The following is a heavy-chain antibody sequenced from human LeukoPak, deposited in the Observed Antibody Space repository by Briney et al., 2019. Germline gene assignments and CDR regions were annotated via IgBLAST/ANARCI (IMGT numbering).Heavy chain of an antibody. CDR2: ISYDGSNK. CDR3: ARGRDGYNY. V-gene: IGHV3-30-3*01. CDR1: GFTFSSYA. D-gene: IGHD5-24*01. Sequence: PGGSLRLSCAASGFTFSSYAMHWVRQAPGKGLEWVAVISYDGSNKYYADSVKGRFTISRDNSKNTPYLQMNSLRAEDTAVYYCARGRDGYNYWGQGTLVTVSS. J-gene: IGHJ4*02.